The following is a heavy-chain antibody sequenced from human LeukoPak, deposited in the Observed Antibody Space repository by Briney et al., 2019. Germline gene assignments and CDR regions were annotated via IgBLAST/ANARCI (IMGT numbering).Heavy chain of an antibody. D-gene: IGHD1-26*01. Sequence: ASVKVSCKPSGYPFSGHYINWLRHAPGQGLEWMGWIKPNSGDTKYAQKFEGRLTMTRDTTISTVYMELNRLTSDDTAVYYCARGDEWELAIDFWGQGTLITVSS. CDR2: IKPNSGDT. J-gene: IGHJ4*02. CDR3: ARGDEWELAIDF. CDR1: GYPFSGHY. V-gene: IGHV1-2*02.